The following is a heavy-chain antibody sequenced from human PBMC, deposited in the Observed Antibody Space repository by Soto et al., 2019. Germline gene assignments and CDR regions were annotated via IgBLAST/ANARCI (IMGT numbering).Heavy chain of an antibody. Sequence: PSQTLSLTCAISGDSVASNSAAGNWIRQSPSRGLEWLGRTYYRSKWHNDFAVSVKSRITIKPDTSKNQSSLQLNSVTPEDTAVYYCAGQHQWLDSWGQGTLVTVSS. D-gene: IGHD6-19*01. V-gene: IGHV6-1*01. CDR1: GDSVASNSAA. J-gene: IGHJ4*02. CDR3: AGQHQWLDS. CDR2: TYYRSKWHN.